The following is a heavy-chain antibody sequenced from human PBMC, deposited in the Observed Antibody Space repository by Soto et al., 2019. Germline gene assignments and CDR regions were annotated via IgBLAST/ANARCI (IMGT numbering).Heavy chain of an antibody. V-gene: IGHV2-5*02. CDR3: AHRVLRTVFGLVTTTAIYFDF. Sequence: QITLNESGPTQVKPRQTLTLTCTFSGFSLTTSGVGVGWIRQSPGKAPEWFALIYWDDDKRYSPSLKSRLTITKDTSKNQVVLTMADLDPADTATYYCAHRVLRTVFGLVTTTAIYFDFWGQGTLVAVSS. CDR1: GFSLTTSGVG. D-gene: IGHD3-3*01. CDR2: IYWDDDK. J-gene: IGHJ4*02.